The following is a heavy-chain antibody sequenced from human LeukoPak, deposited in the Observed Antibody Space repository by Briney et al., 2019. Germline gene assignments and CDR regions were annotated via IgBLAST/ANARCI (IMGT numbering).Heavy chain of an antibody. J-gene: IGHJ4*02. Sequence: ASVKVSCKASGYTFTGYYMHWVRQAPGQGLEWMGWINPNSDGTNYAQKFQGRVTMTWDTSITTAYMELSRLTSDDTAVYYCATSPDYGDYFDYWGQGTLVTVSS. CDR3: ATSPDYGDYFDY. D-gene: IGHD4-17*01. V-gene: IGHV1-2*02. CDR2: INPNSDGT. CDR1: GYTFTGYY.